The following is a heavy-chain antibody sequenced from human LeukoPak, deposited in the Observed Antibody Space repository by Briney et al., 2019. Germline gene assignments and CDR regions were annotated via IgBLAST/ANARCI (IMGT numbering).Heavy chain of an antibody. V-gene: IGHV4-34*01. CDR1: GGSISSGGYY. CDR3: ARARQGIRVVVDY. J-gene: IGHJ4*02. CDR2: INHSGST. D-gene: IGHD3-22*01. Sequence: PSETLSLTCAVSGGSISSGGYYWSWIRQPPGKGLEWIGEINHSGSTNYNPSLKSRVTISVDTSKNQFSLKLSSVTAADTAVYYCARARQGIRVVVDYWGQGTLVTVSS.